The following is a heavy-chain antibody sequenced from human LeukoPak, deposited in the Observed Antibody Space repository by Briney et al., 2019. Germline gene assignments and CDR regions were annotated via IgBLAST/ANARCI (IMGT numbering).Heavy chain of an antibody. J-gene: IGHJ4*02. CDR1: GFTFSNYV. V-gene: IGHV3-30*03. CDR2: IAHDGSNK. CDR3: ARGRTASSWSAVDY. Sequence: GGSLKLSCAASGFTFSNYVMQWVRQAPGKGLEWVALIAHDGSNKYYADSVKGRFTISRENSKNTVYLQMNSLRTEDTAVYYCARGRTASSWSAVDYWGQGTLVTVSS. D-gene: IGHD6-13*01.